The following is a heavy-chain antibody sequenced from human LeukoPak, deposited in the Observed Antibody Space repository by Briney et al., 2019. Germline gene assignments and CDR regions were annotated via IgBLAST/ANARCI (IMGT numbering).Heavy chain of an antibody. CDR2: IIPILGTA. CDR1: GGTFSSYA. J-gene: IGHJ4*02. Sequence: ASVKVSCKASGGTFSSYAISWVRQAPGQGLEWMGRIIPILGTANYAQKFQGRVTITTDESTSTAYMELSSLRSEDTAVYYCARICVGCSSELAYWGQGTLVTVSS. V-gene: IGHV1-69*11. CDR3: ARICVGCSSELAY. D-gene: IGHD6-6*01.